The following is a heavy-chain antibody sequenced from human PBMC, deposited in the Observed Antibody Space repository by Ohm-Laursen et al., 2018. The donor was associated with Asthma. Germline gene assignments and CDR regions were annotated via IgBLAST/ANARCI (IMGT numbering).Heavy chain of an antibody. J-gene: IGHJ1*01. CDR1: RYTSSRYS. CDR3: ARIGPEWELPGREYSLHH. CDR2: ISTASSFI. Sequence: SLRLSCTASRYTSSRYSIHWVRQIPGKGLEWVASISTASSFIYYADSVRGRFTTSRDNARNSVYLQMNSLRAEDTALYYCARIGPEWELPGREYSLHHWGEGTLVTVSS. V-gene: IGHV3-21*01. D-gene: IGHD1-26*01.